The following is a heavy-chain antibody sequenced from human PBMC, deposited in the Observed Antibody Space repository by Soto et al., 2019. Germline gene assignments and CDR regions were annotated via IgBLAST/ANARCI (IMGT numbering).Heavy chain of an antibody. D-gene: IGHD2-2*01. CDR2: VKSKSNGETV. Sequence: EVQLVESGGGLLKPGGSLRLSCLASGINFNNAWMSWVRQAPGKGLEWVGRVKSKSNGETVDYAAPVKGRFAISRDDSRNTVYLHMNNLTTEDTAVYYCTIEMLPVPMWVSFDNEHWGQGTRVTVSS. CDR3: TIEMLPVPMWVSFDNEH. J-gene: IGHJ4*02. CDR1: GINFNNAW. V-gene: IGHV3-15*01.